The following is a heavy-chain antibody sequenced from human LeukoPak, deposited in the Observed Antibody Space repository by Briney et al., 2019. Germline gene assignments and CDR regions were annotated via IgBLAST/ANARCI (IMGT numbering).Heavy chain of an antibody. CDR2: INHSGST. J-gene: IGHJ4*02. D-gene: IGHD2-2*01. CDR3: ASVREYCSSTSCPIILAD. CDR1: GGSFSGYY. V-gene: IGHV4-34*01. Sequence: SETLSLTCAVYGGSFSGYYWSWIRQPPGKRLEWIGEINHSGSTNYNPSLKSRVTISVDTSKNQFSLKLSSVTAADTAVYYCASVREYCSSTSCPIILADWGQGTLVTVSS.